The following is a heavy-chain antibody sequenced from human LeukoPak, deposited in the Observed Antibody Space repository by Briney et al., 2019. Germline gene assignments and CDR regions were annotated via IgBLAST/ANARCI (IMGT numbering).Heavy chain of an antibody. Sequence: GGSLRLSCAASGFTFNYYGMHWVRQTPGKGLEWVAFIRSDGSSKYYADSVKGRFTISRDNSKNTLSLQMNYLRAEDTAVYYCARAGATNYYYYYMDVWGKGTTVTVSS. CDR1: GFTFNYYG. CDR3: ARAGATNYYYYYMDV. J-gene: IGHJ6*03. V-gene: IGHV3-30*02. CDR2: IRSDGSSK. D-gene: IGHD1-26*01.